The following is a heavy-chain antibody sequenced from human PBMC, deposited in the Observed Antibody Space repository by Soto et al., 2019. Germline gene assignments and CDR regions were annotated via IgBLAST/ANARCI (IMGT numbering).Heavy chain of an antibody. CDR1: GGSISSSSYY. Sequence: PSETLSLTCTVSGGSISSSSYYWGWIRQPPGKGLEWIGSIYYSGSTYYNPSLKSRVTISVDTSKNQFSLKMSSVTAADTAVYYCVRRVDTAMVSLCDYWGQGTLVTVSS. CDR3: VRRVDTAMVSLCDY. V-gene: IGHV4-39*01. J-gene: IGHJ4*02. D-gene: IGHD5-18*01. CDR2: IYYSGST.